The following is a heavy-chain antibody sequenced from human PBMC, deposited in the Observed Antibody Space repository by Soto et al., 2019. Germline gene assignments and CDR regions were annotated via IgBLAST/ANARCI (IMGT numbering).Heavy chain of an antibody. J-gene: IGHJ6*02. Sequence: QLQLQESGPGLVKPSETLSLTCNVPGGAINSETYYWAWIRQPPGKGLEWIGSIYYSGTTYYNPSLKSRVTISVDTSKNQFSLRLSSVTAADTAVYYCARHGNGYSYGMDVWGQGTTVTVSS. CDR1: GGAINSETYY. CDR2: IYYSGTT. CDR3: ARHGNGYSYGMDV. D-gene: IGHD2-21*01. V-gene: IGHV4-39*01.